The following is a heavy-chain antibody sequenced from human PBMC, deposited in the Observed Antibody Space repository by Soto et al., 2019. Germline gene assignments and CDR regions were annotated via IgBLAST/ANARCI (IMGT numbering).Heavy chain of an antibody. J-gene: IGHJ4*02. D-gene: IGHD3-3*01. Sequence: QVLLVESGGVVVQPGGSLRLSCAASGFTFSASVMHWVRQAPGKGLEWMAILSYGAKNKYYADSVKGRFTISRDISESTLYLQMDSLRTEDTAVYYCVREEFEDGRGHFTNWGQGTLVSVSS. V-gene: IGHV3-30*03. CDR3: VREEFEDGRGHFTN. CDR1: GFTFSASV. CDR2: LSYGAKNK.